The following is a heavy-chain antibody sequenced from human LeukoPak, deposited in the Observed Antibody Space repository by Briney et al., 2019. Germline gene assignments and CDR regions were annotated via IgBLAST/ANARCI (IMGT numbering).Heavy chain of an antibody. CDR2: IYYSGST. V-gene: IGHV4-59*06. D-gene: IGHD3-3*01. CDR3: ARGDFWSGYYY. CDR1: GGSISSYY. Sequence: SETLSLTCTVSGGSISSYYWSWIRQHPGKGLEWIGYIYYSGSTYYNPSLKSRVTISVDTSKNQFSLKLSSVTAADTAVYYCARGDFWSGYYYWGQGTLVTVSS. J-gene: IGHJ4*02.